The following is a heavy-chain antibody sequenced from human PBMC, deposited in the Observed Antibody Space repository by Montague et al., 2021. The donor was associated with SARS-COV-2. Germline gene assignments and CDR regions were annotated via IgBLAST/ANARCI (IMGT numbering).Heavy chain of an antibody. D-gene: IGHD1-26*01. CDR2: IYHSGST. CDR1: GYSISSGYY. Sequence: SETLSLTCTASGYSISSGYYWGWIRQPPGKGLEWIGSIYHSGSTYYNPSLKSRVTISVDTSKNQFSLKLSSVTAADTAVYYSWGGVGAPYYYYGMDVWGQGTTVTVSS. J-gene: IGHJ6*02. V-gene: IGHV4-38-2*02. CDR3: WGGVGAPYYYYGMDV.